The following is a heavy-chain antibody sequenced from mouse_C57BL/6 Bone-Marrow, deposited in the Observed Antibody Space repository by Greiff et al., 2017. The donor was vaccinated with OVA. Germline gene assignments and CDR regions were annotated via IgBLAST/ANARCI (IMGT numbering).Heavy chain of an antibody. J-gene: IGHJ4*01. CDR2: ISYDGSN. CDR3: AREGDYYGSTTTAMDY. D-gene: IGHD1-1*01. Sequence: EVQLVESGPGLVKPSQSLSLTCSVTGYSITSGYYWNWIRQFPGNKLEWMGYISYDGSNNYNPSLKNRISITRDTSKNQFFLKLNSVTTEDTATYYCAREGDYYGSTTTAMDYWGQGTSVTVSS. CDR1: GYSITSGYY. V-gene: IGHV3-6*01.